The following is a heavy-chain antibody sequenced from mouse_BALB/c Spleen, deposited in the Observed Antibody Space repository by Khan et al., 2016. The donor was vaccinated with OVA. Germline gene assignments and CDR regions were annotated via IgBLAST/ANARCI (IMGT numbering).Heavy chain of an antibody. CDR2: ISYSGSP. Sequence: DVPLQESGPGLVKPSQSLSLTCTVTGYSITSGYGWNWIRQFPGNKLEWMGYISYSGSPNYNPSLKSRISITRDTSKNQFFLQLNSVTTEDTATYYCARTARIKYWGQGTSLTVSS. CDR1: GYSITSGYG. CDR3: ARTARIKY. D-gene: IGHD1-2*01. J-gene: IGHJ2*03. V-gene: IGHV3-2*02.